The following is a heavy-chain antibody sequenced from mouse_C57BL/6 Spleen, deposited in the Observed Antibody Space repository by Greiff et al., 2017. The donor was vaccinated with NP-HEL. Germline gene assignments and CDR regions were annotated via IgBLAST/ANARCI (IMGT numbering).Heavy chain of an antibody. CDR1: GYAFSSSW. Sequence: QVQLQQSGPELVKPGASVKISCKASGYAFSSSWMNWVKQRPGKGLEWIGRIYPGDGDTNYNGKFKGKATLTADKSSSTAYMQLSSLTSEDSAVYFCARFVYPFAYWGQGTLVTVSA. V-gene: IGHV1-82*01. J-gene: IGHJ3*01. CDR2: IYPGDGDT. CDR3: ARFVYPFAY.